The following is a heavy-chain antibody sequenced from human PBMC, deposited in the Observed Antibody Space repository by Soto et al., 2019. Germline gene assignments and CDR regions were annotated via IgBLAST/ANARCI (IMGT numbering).Heavy chain of an antibody. D-gene: IGHD5-12*01. CDR3: ARRTAYCAYEYFDY. Sequence: QIQLVQSGPEVKKPGASVKVSCKASGYTFTRDAITWVRQAPGQGLEWMGWISAYNGNIHYAQKLQDRVTMTTDTSTSTAYMELRSLTSDDTAVYYCARRTAYCAYEYFDYWGQGTLVTVSS. CDR2: ISAYNGNI. J-gene: IGHJ4*02. V-gene: IGHV1-18*01. CDR1: GYTFTRDA.